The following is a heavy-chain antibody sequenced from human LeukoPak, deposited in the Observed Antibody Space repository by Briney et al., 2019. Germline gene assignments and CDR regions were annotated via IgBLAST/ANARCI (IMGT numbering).Heavy chain of an antibody. CDR3: ARGASAAASPYYYYYYMDV. CDR2: MNPNSGNT. J-gene: IGHJ6*03. V-gene: IGHV1-8*01. D-gene: IGHD6-6*01. Sequence: ASVKVSCKASGYTFTSYDINWVRQATGQGLEWMGWMNPNSGNTGYAQKFQGRVTMTRNTSISTAYMELSSLRSEDTAVYYCARGASAAASPYYYYYYMDVWGTGTTVTVSS. CDR1: GYTFTSYD.